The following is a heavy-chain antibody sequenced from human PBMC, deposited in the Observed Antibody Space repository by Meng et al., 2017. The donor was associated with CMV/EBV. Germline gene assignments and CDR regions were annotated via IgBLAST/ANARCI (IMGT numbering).Heavy chain of an antibody. J-gene: IGHJ4*02. CDR1: GFTFSSYA. Sequence: GGSLRLSCAASGFTFSSYAMHWVRQAPGKGLERVAVISYDGSNKYYADSVKGRFTISRDNSKNTLYLQMNSLRAEDTAVYYCARDGTTVTFDYWGQGTLVTVSS. V-gene: IGHV3-30*04. CDR3: ARDGTTVTFDY. D-gene: IGHD4-17*01. CDR2: ISYDGSNK.